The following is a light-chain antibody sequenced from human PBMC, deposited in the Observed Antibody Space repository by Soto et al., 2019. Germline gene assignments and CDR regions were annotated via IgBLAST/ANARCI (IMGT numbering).Light chain of an antibody. Sequence: ALRQTRGTMVVSKGEKATLACRASQNVDTNYLAWYQQKPGQAPRLIIFGASGRATCIPDRVGVRGSCAVSELPLSRLEAQACAMHYCQEYDSAPRTCGQGTKVDIK. J-gene: IGKJ1*01. V-gene: IGKV3-20*01. CDR2: GAS. CDR3: QEYDSAPRT. CDR1: QNVDTNY.